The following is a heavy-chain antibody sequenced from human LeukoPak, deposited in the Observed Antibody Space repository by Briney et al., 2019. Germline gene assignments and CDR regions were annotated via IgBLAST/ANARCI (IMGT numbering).Heavy chain of an antibody. CDR3: AKRGVVIRVILVGFHKEAYYFDS. Sequence: GGSLRLSCAVSGITLSNYGMSWVRQAPGKGLEWVAGISGSGGSTNYADSVKGRFTISRDNPKNTLFLQMNSLRTEDTAVYFCAKRGVVIRVILVGFHKEAYYFDSWGQGALVTVSS. CDR2: ISGSGGST. V-gene: IGHV3-23*01. J-gene: IGHJ4*02. CDR1: GITLSNYG. D-gene: IGHD3-22*01.